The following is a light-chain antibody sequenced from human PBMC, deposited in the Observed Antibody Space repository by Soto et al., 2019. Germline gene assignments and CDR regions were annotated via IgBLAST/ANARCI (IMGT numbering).Light chain of an antibody. CDR3: QQSYSIPFT. J-gene: IGKJ3*01. Sequence: DIQMTQSPSSLSASVGDRVTITCRASQSISSYLNWYQQKPGKAPKLLIYASSSLQSGVPSRFSDSGSGTDFTLTISSLQPEDFATYYCQQSYSIPFTFGPGTKVDIK. V-gene: IGKV1-39*01. CDR2: ASS. CDR1: QSISSY.